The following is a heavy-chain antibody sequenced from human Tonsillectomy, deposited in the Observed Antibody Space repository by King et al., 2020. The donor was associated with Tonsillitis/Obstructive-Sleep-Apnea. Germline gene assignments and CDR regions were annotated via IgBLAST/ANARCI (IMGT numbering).Heavy chain of an antibody. J-gene: IGHJ6*03. D-gene: IGHD3-16*01. V-gene: IGHV3-23*04. Sequence: QLVQSGGGLVQPGGSLRLSCAASGFTFSSYTIAWVRPAPGKGLEWVSGIRGTSRTYYADPVKGLFTISRDNSKNTLFLQKNSLTAEDTAVYYCAKTDGGDYFYMDVWGKGTTVTVSS. CDR2: IRGTSRT. CDR3: AKTDGGDYFYMDV. CDR1: GFTFSSYT.